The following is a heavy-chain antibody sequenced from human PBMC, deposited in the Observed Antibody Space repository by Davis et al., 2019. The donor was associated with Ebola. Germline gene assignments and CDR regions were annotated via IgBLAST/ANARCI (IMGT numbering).Heavy chain of an antibody. Sequence: SETLSLTCTVSGGSVSSGSYYWSWIRQPPGKGLEWIGYIYYSGSTNYNPSLKSRVTISVDTSKNQFSLKLSSVTAADTAVYYCARGTTVIYYYYYGMDVWGQGTTVTVSS. D-gene: IGHD4-17*01. J-gene: IGHJ6*02. CDR1: GGSVSSGSYY. CDR3: ARGTTVIYYYYYGMDV. V-gene: IGHV4-61*01. CDR2: IYYSGST.